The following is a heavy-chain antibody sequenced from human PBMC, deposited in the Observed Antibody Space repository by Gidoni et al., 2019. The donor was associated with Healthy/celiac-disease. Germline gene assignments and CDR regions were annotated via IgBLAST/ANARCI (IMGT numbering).Heavy chain of an antibody. D-gene: IGHD3-22*01. Sequence: QVQLVESGGGVVQPGRSLRLSCAASGFTFSSYGMHWVRQAPGKGLEWVAVIWYDGSNKYYADSVKGRFTISRDNSKNTLYLQMNSLRAEDTAVYYCARGSDYYDSRSLDYWGQGTLVTVSS. J-gene: IGHJ4*02. V-gene: IGHV3-33*01. CDR3: ARGSDYYDSRSLDY. CDR1: GFTFSSYG. CDR2: IWYDGSNK.